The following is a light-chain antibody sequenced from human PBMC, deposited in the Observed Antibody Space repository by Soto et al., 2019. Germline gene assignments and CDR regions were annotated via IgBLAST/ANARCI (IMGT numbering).Light chain of an antibody. Sequence: DIQMTQSPSTLSASVGDRVTITCRASQSISSWLAWYQQKPGKAPNLLIYDVSNLESGVPSRFSGSGSGTEFTLTISSLQADDFGTYYCQQYNSYSPWTFGQGTKVEIK. CDR1: QSISSW. J-gene: IGKJ1*01. V-gene: IGKV1-5*01. CDR2: DVS. CDR3: QQYNSYSPWT.